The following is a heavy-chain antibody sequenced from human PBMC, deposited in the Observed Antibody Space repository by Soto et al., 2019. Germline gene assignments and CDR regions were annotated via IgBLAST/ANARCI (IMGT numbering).Heavy chain of an antibody. V-gene: IGHV1-46*03. CDR2: INSSGGST. CDR3: ATNALEGGYYGSGSYPMDV. D-gene: IGHD3-10*01. Sequence: QVQLVQSGAEVKKPGASVKVSCKASGYTFTSYYMHWVRQAPGRGLEWMGVINSSGGSTSYAQKFQGRVTMTRDTSTSTVYIDLSSLRSEDTAMYYCATNALEGGYYGSGSYPMDVWGKGTTATVSS. CDR1: GYTFTSYY. J-gene: IGHJ6*04.